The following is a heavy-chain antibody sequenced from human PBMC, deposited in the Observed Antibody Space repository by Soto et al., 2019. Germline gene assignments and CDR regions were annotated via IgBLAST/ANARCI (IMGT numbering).Heavy chain of an antibody. CDR3: AHREGDDYVGGSYKDAFDV. CDR2: IYGDDGE. J-gene: IGHJ3*01. Sequence: QITLKESGPTLVKPTQTLTLTCTFSGFSLSSSGVGVGWIRQPPGKALEWLALIYGDDGERYTPSLKTRLTITKDTTKNQVVLTMTNMDPVDTATYYCAHREGDDYVGGSYKDAFDVWGQGTRVTVSS. V-gene: IGHV2-5*02. D-gene: IGHD3-16*01. CDR1: GFSLSSSGVG.